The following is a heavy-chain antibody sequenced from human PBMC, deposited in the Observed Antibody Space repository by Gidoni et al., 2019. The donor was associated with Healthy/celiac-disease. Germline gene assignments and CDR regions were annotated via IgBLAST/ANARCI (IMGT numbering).Heavy chain of an antibody. Sequence: ELQLVDPGGGLVKPGGSLRLSCAASVFSFSSYSMNVGRQAPGKGLEWCSSISSSSSYIYYADSVKGRFTISRDNAKNSLYLQMNSLRAEDTAVYYCARGNYYGSVAGEYWGQGTLVTVSS. V-gene: IGHV3-21*01. D-gene: IGHD3-10*01. CDR1: VFSFSSYS. J-gene: IGHJ4*02. CDR2: ISSSSSYI. CDR3: ARGNYYGSVAGEY.